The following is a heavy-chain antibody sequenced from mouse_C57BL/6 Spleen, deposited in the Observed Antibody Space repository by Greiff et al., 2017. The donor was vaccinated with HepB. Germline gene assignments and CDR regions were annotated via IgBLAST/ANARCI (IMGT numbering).Heavy chain of an antibody. J-gene: IGHJ3*01. CDR1: GYTFTSYW. V-gene: IGHV1-7*01. CDR3: ASYYYGSSYAWFAY. D-gene: IGHD1-1*01. CDR2: INPCSGYT. Sequence: QVQLQQPGAELVKPGASVKLSCKASGYTFTSYWMHWVKQRPGQGLEWIGYINPCSGYTKYNQKFKGKATLTADKSSSTAYMQLSSLTYEDSAVYYCASYYYGSSYAWFAYWGQGTLVTVSA.